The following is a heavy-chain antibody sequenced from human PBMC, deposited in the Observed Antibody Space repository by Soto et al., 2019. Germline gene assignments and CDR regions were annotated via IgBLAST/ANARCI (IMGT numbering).Heavy chain of an antibody. D-gene: IGHD2-15*01. CDR1: GGSISSGGYS. Sequence: QLQLQESGSGLVKPSQTLSLTCAVSGGSISSGGYSWSWIRQPPGKGLEWIGYIYHSGSTYYNPSLKSRGTISVDRSKNQFSLKLSSVTAADTAVYYCARLSRYCSGGSCYVPLDYWGQGTLVTVSS. V-gene: IGHV4-30-2*01. CDR3: ARLSRYCSGGSCYVPLDY. CDR2: IYHSGST. J-gene: IGHJ4*02.